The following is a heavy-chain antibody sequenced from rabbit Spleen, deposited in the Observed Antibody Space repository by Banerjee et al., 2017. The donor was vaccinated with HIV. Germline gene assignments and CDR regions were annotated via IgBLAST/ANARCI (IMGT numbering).Heavy chain of an antibody. CDR1: GFEFSNYY. Sequence: QELVESGGGLVQPGESLKLSCNASGFEFSNYYVSWVRQAPGKGLEWIGYIDPVFGITNYANSVKGRFTISRDNAQNTLYLQLNSVTAADTATYFCVRDSWDFHLWGPGTLVTVS. J-gene: IGHJ4*01. CDR3: VRDSWDFHL. V-gene: IGHV1S7*01. CDR2: IDPVFGIT. D-gene: IGHD4-2*01.